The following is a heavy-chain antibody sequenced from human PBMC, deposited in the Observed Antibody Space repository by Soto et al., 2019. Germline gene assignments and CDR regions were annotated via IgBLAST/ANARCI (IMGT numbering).Heavy chain of an antibody. CDR2: IKFDGSVK. CDR3: VKDAGYSPSANCYSPRNHYFDS. J-gene: IGHJ4*02. CDR1: GFSFSDYW. D-gene: IGHD2-21*02. V-gene: IGHV3-7*03. Sequence: PGGSLRLSCVASGFSFSDYWMSWVRQAPGKGPEWVANIKFDGSVKQYVDSVRGRFSISRDNFRNSLFLQMNSLRAGDTAIYYCVKDAGYSPSANCYSPRNHYFDSWGQGSLVTVSS.